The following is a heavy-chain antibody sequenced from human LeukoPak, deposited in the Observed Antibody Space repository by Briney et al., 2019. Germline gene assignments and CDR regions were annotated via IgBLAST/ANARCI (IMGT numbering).Heavy chain of an antibody. CDR2: INHSGST. CDR3: ARVAYGSGVYYYYYMDV. Sequence: SETLSLTCDVYGGSFSGYYWSWIRQPPGKGLEWIGEINHSGSTNYNPSLKSRVTISVDTSKNQFSVKLSSVTAADAAVYYCARVAYGSGVYYYYYMDVWGKGTTVTVSS. J-gene: IGHJ6*03. D-gene: IGHD3-10*01. V-gene: IGHV4-34*01. CDR1: GGSFSGYY.